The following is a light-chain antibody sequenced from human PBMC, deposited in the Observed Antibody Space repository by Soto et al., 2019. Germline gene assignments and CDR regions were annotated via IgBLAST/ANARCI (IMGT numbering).Light chain of an antibody. J-gene: IGLJ1*01. CDR1: SSDVGAYNY. Sequence: QSALTQPASVSGSPGQSITISCTGTSSDVGAYNYVSWYQQQSGKAPKLMIHEVSNRPSGVSNRFSGSKSGNTASLTISGLQAEDEADYYCSPYTTSRAYVFGIGTKVTVL. CDR3: SPYTTSRAYV. V-gene: IGLV2-14*01. CDR2: EVS.